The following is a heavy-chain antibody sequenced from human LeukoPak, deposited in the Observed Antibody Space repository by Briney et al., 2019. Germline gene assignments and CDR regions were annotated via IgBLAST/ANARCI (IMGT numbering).Heavy chain of an antibody. J-gene: IGHJ4*02. CDR2: ISYDGSNK. CDR1: GFTFSSYA. D-gene: IGHD5-18*01. Sequence: GSLRLSCAASGFTFSSYAMHWVHQAPGKGLEWVAVISYDGSNKYYADSVKGRFTISRDNSKNTLYLQMNSLRAEDTAVYYCARERSVRYSYDNREFDYWGQGTLVTVSS. V-gene: IGHV3-30*04. CDR3: ARERSVRYSYDNREFDY.